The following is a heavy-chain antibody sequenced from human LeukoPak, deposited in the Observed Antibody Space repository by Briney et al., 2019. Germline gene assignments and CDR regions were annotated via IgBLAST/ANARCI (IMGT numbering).Heavy chain of an antibody. CDR3: VRVVALGAAGYYFDY. V-gene: IGHV4-59*01. Sequence: SAPLPLTCTLPGGSLSSYYWSWIRQPPGKQLKWIGYIYYKGSTNYNPSLKSRVTISVDTSKNQFSLKLTSVTAADTAVYYCVRVVALGAAGYYFDYWGQGSLVTVSS. D-gene: IGHD6-13*01. CDR2: IYYKGST. CDR1: GGSLSSYY. J-gene: IGHJ4*02.